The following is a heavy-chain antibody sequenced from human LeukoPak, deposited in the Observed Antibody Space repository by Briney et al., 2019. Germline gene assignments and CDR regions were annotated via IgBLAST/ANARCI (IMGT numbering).Heavy chain of an antibody. J-gene: IGHJ3*02. D-gene: IGHD3/OR15-3a*01. Sequence: GGSLRLSCAATGFAFSGHWMHWVRQAPGKGLVWVSRVNNDGGDTIYADSVKGRFSISRDNAKNTLYLQMNSLRDDDTAVYYCVRGSFGPDIWGQGTMVTVSS. CDR1: GFAFSGHW. CDR3: VRGSFGPDI. V-gene: IGHV3-74*01. CDR2: VNNDGGDT.